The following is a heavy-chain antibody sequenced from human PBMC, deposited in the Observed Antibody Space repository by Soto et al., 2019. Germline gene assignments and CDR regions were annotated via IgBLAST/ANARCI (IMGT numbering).Heavy chain of an antibody. CDR3: ARRYCSSASCPRNYYGMDV. Sequence: PGESLKISCKGSGYRFTNYWISWVRQMSGNGLEWMGRIDPTDSYTNYSPSFQGHVTISVDKSISTAYLQWSSLKASDTAMYDCARRYCSSASCPRNYYGMDVWGQGTTVTVS. J-gene: IGHJ6*02. D-gene: IGHD2-2*01. CDR1: GYRFTNYW. CDR2: IDPTDSYT. V-gene: IGHV5-10-1*01.